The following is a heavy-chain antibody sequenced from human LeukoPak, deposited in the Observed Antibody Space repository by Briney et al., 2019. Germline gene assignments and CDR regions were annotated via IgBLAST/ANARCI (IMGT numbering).Heavy chain of an antibody. V-gene: IGHV3-23*01. CDR3: AKPSVEATKYAAFDF. CDR1: GFNFETYS. CDR2: VSSSGATT. J-gene: IGHJ3*01. Sequence: PGGSLRLSCSASGFNFETYSLAWVRQTPGSGPEWVSTVSSSGATTYYADSVKGRFTVSRDNSKNTLFLQMSNLRAEDTAIYFCAKPSVEATKYAAFDFWGQGTMATVSS. D-gene: IGHD5-12*01.